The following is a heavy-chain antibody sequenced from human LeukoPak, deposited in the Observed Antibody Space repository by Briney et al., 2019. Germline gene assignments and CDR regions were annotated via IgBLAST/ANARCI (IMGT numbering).Heavy chain of an antibody. Sequence: GGSPRLSCAASEFTFSNYAIHWVRQAPGKGLEWVTIISDDGSGKYYADSVKGRFTISRDNSKNTVYLQMNSLREDDTAVYYCARDGYYYDSSLDSWGQGTLVTVSS. V-gene: IGHV3-30*04. J-gene: IGHJ4*02. CDR2: ISDDGSGK. CDR1: EFTFSNYA. D-gene: IGHD3-22*01. CDR3: ARDGYYYDSSLDS.